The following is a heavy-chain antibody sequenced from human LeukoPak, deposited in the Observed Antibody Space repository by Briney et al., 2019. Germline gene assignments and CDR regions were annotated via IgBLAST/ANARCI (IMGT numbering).Heavy chain of an antibody. V-gene: IGHV3-30-3*01. CDR3: AKDPEGYSYGYGGVDY. J-gene: IGHJ4*02. CDR1: GFTFSDDA. CDR2: ISYDGSYK. Sequence: GGSLRLSCAASGFTFSDDALHWVRQAPGKGLEWVAVISYDGSYKYYADSVKGRFTISRDTSKNTLYLQMNSLRAEDTAVYYCAKDPEGYSYGYGGVDYWGQGTLVTVSS. D-gene: IGHD5-18*01.